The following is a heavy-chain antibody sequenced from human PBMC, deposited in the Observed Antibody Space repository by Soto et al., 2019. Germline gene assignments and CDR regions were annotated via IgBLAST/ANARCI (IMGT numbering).Heavy chain of an antibody. V-gene: IGHV1-24*01. CDR1: GYTLTELS. D-gene: IGHD5-18*01. CDR2: FDPEDGET. CDR3: ALRGYSYGKYYFDY. J-gene: IGHJ4*02. Sequence: QVQLVQSGAEVKKPGASVKVSCKVSGYTLTELSMHWVRQAPGKGLEWMGGFDPEDGETIYAQKFQGRVTMTEDTSTDTANMVMSSLRSEDTAVYYCALRGYSYGKYYFDYWGQGTLVTVSS.